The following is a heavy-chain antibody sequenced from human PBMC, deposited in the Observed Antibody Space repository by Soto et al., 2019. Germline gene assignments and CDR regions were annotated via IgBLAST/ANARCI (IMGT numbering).Heavy chain of an antibody. D-gene: IGHD2-2*01. J-gene: IGHJ4*02. CDR2: INEDGSEK. V-gene: IGHV3-7*01. CDR3: ERDKGYLDY. CDR1: RFTLSSYW. Sequence: EVQLVESGGGLVQPGGTLRHSCAATRFTLSSYWMSWVRQAPGKGLEWVANINEDGSEKFYVDSVKGRFTISRDNAKNSLYLQMNSLRAEDTAVYYCERDKGYLDYWGQGTLVTVSS.